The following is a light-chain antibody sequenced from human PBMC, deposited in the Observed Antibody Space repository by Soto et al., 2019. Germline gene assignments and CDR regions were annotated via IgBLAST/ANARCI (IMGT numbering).Light chain of an antibody. CDR1: QSVSSSY. CDR2: GAS. Sequence: EIVLTQSPGTLSLSPGERATLSCRASQSVSSSYLAWYQQKPGQAPRLLIYGASTRATGIPARFSGSGSGTEFTLTISSLQSEEFAVYYCQQYNNGPKTFGQGSKV. CDR3: QQYNNGPKT. J-gene: IGKJ1*01. V-gene: IGKV3-15*01.